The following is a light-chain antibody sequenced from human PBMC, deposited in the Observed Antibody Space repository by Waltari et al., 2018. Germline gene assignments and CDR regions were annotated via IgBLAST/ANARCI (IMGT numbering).Light chain of an antibody. CDR2: DAS. CDR1: QSVSTY. Sequence: EIVLTQSPDTLSLSPGDRATLSCRASQSVSTYLAWYQQKPGQAPRLLIYDASNSATGIPARFRGRRSGTDFTLTISSLEPEDFAVYYCQQRSSFGPGTKVDIK. CDR3: QQRSS. V-gene: IGKV3-11*01. J-gene: IGKJ3*01.